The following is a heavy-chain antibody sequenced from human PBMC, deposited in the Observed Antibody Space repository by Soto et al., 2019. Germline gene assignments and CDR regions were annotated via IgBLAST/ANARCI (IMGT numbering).Heavy chain of an antibody. CDR2: IIPIFGTA. CDR1: GGTYSSYA. D-gene: IGHD3-22*01. V-gene: IGHV1-69*13. CDR3: ARDWSYYDSTATGPSGCLDY. Sequence: ASVKITCKASGGTYSSYAISWVRQAPGQGLEWMGGIIPIFGTANYAQKFQGRVTITADESTSTAYMELSSLRSEDTAVYYCARDWSYYDSTATGPSGCLDYWGQGTLVTVSS. J-gene: IGHJ4*02.